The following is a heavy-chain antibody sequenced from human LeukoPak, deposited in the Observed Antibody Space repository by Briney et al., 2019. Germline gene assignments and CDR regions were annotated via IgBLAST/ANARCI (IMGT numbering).Heavy chain of an antibody. J-gene: IGHJ6*02. CDR2: INPSIDSI. Sequence: ASVKVSCKASGYTLTTYYIHWVRQAPGQGLEWMGIINPSIDSINYARKIQRRVTMTSDTSTSTVYMELSDLRSEDTAVYYCAKEQVWFGEPINHHYGMDVWGQGTTVTVSS. V-gene: IGHV1-46*01. D-gene: IGHD3-10*01. CDR1: GYTLTTYY. CDR3: AKEQVWFGEPINHHYGMDV.